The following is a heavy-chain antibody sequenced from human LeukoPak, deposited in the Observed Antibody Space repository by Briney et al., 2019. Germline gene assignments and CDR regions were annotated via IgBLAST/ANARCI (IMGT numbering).Heavy chain of an antibody. D-gene: IGHD6-13*01. CDR1: GGTFSSYA. CDR3: AREAYSSPVPPRWFDP. CDR2: IIPIFGTA. J-gene: IGHJ5*02. Sequence: SVKVSCKASGGTFSSYAISWVRQAPGQGLEWMGGIIPIFGTANYAQKFQGRVTITADESTSTAYMELSSLRSEDTAVYYCAREAYSSPVPPRWFDPWGQGTLVTVSS. V-gene: IGHV1-69*13.